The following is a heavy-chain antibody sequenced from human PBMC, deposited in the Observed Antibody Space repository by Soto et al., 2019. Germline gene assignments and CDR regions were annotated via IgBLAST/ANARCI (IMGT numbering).Heavy chain of an antibody. D-gene: IGHD1-7*01. CDR2: ITYDGSFQ. CDR1: GFNFYNYG. V-gene: IGHV3-30*18. J-gene: IGHJ4*02. CDR3: AKDRVGGTFYTPLAF. Sequence: PGGSLRLSCQASGFNFYNYGMHCFRQSPFKGLEWVAVITYDGSFQYYADSVKGRFTISRDNSKNTLSLHLNTLKPEDTAVYHCAKDRVGGTFYTPLAFWGQGTLVTVSS.